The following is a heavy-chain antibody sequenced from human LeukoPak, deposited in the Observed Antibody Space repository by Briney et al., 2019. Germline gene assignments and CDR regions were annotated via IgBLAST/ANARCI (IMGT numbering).Heavy chain of an antibody. CDR1: GFTFDDYA. CDR3: AKGTVGALYYHYGMDV. Sequence: PGGSLRLSCAASGFTFDDYAMHWVRQAPGKGLEWVSGISWNSGSISYADSVKGRFTISRDNAKNSLYLQMNSLRAEDTALYYCAKGTVGALYYHYGMDVWGQGTTVTVSS. V-gene: IGHV3-9*01. CDR2: ISWNSGSI. D-gene: IGHD1-26*01. J-gene: IGHJ6*02.